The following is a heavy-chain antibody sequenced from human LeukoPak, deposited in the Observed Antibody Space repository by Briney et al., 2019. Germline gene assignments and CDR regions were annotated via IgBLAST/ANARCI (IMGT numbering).Heavy chain of an antibody. V-gene: IGHV4-39*07. CDR3: ARDGDDGGFDY. J-gene: IGHJ4*02. CDR1: GGSISSSSYY. CDR2: IYYSGST. D-gene: IGHD4-17*01. Sequence: SETLSLTCTVSGGSISSSSYYWGWIRQPPGKGLEWIGSIYYSGSTYYNPSLKSRVTISVDTSKNQFSLKLSSVTAADTAVYYCARDGDDGGFDYWGQGTLVTVSS.